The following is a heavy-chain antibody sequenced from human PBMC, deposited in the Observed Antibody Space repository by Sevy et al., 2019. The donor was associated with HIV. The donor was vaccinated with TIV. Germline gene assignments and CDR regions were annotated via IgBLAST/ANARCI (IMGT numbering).Heavy chain of an antibody. Sequence: GGSLRLSCAASGFTFSTYAMSWVRQAPGKALEWVSAISGSGGSTYYADSLKGRFTIFRDNSKYTVYLQMNNLRAEDTASYYCAKGDSTFYGLDVWGQGTTVTVSS. CDR2: ISGSGGST. CDR3: AKGDSTFYGLDV. CDR1: GFTFSTYA. V-gene: IGHV3-23*01. D-gene: IGHD6-13*01. J-gene: IGHJ6*02.